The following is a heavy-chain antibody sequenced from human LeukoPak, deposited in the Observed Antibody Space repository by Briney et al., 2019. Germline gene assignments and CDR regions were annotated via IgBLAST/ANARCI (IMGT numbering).Heavy chain of an antibody. V-gene: IGHV1-2*02. D-gene: IGHD4-17*01. Sequence: ASVKVSCEASGYTFTGYYMHWVRQAPGQGLEWMGWINPNSGGTNYAQKFQGRVTMTRDTSISTAYMELSRLRSDDTAVYYCARGHRGVTTSYYYYYMDVWGKGTTVTVSS. CDR2: INPNSGGT. J-gene: IGHJ6*03. CDR1: GYTFTGYY. CDR3: ARGHRGVTTSYYYYYMDV.